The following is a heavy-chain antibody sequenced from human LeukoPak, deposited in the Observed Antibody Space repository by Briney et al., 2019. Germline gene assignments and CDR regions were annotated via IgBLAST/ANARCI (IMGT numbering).Heavy chain of an antibody. J-gene: IGHJ4*02. Sequence: ASVKVSCTASGYTFTSYYIHWVRQAPGQGLEWMGIINPSGGSTSYAQKFQGRVTMTRDTSTSTVYMELSSLRSEDTAVYYCAREPLYGDYPDWGQGTLVTVSS. V-gene: IGHV1-46*01. D-gene: IGHD2-21*02. CDR3: AREPLYGDYPD. CDR1: GYTFTSYY. CDR2: INPSGGST.